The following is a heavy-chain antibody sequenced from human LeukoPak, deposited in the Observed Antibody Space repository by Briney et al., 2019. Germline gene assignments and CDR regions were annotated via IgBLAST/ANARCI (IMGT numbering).Heavy chain of an antibody. V-gene: IGHV4-30-4*01. D-gene: IGHD3-22*01. CDR1: GGSISSGDYY. Sequence: SETLSLTCAVSGGSISSGDYYWSWIRQPPGKGLEWIGYIYYSGSTYYNPSLKSRVTISVDTSKNQFSLKLSSVTAADTAVYYCARDSDYYDSSGYPGGYWGQGTLVTVSS. CDR3: ARDSDYYDSSGYPGGY. CDR2: IYYSGST. J-gene: IGHJ4*02.